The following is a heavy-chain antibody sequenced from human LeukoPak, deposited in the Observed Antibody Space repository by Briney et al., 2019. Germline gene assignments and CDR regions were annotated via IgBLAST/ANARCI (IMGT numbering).Heavy chain of an antibody. V-gene: IGHV3-66*01. CDR2: IYSGGST. Sequence: GGSLRLSCAASEFSVGSNYTTWVRQAPGKGLEWVSLIYSGGSTYYADSVKGRFTISRDNSKNTLYLQMNSRRAEDTAVYYCAKGVSGAILAEYFQHWGQGTLVTVSS. J-gene: IGHJ1*01. D-gene: IGHD5/OR15-5a*01. CDR3: AKGVSGAILAEYFQH. CDR1: EFSVGSNY.